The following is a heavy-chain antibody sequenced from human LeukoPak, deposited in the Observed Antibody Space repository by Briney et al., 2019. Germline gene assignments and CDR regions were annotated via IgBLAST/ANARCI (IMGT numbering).Heavy chain of an antibody. CDR3: ARDHPYDILTGYLPGLYYYCYYGMDV. D-gene: IGHD3-9*01. CDR2: ISSSSYI. CDR1: GFTFSSYS. J-gene: IGHJ6*02. Sequence: GGSLRLSCAASGFTFSSYSMNWVRQAPGKGLEWVSSISSSSYIYYADSVKGRFTISRDNSKNTLYLQMNSLRAEDTAVYYCARDHPYDILTGYLPGLYYYCYYGMDVWGQGTTVTVSS. V-gene: IGHV3-21*01.